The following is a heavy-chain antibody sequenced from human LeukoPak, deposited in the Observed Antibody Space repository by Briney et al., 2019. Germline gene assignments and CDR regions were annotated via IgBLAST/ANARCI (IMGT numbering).Heavy chain of an antibody. CDR1: GGTFSRLA. D-gene: IGHD6-19*01. CDR3: ASPTSYLAGTGLHFDC. Sequence: SVKVSCKASGGTFSRLAISWVRQAPGLGLEWMGRIVPSFGTTNYAQNFQGRVTIAADKSTSTAYMELSSLKSEDTAIYFCASPTSYLAGTGLHFDCWGQGSRATVFS. J-gene: IGHJ4*02. V-gene: IGHV1-69*06. CDR2: IVPSFGTT.